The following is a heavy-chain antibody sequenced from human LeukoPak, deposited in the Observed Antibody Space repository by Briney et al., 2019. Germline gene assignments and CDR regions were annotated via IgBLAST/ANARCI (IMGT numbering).Heavy chain of an antibody. Sequence: GGSLRLSCAASGFTFSSYWMHRVRQAAGKGLVWVSCINSDGSSTSYADSVKGRFTISRDNSKNTLYLQMTSLRAEDTAVYYCARLFPYYGSGSYQDWGQGTLVTVSS. V-gene: IGHV3-74*01. D-gene: IGHD3-10*01. J-gene: IGHJ4*02. CDR1: GFTFSSYW. CDR2: INSDGSST. CDR3: ARLFPYYGSGSYQD.